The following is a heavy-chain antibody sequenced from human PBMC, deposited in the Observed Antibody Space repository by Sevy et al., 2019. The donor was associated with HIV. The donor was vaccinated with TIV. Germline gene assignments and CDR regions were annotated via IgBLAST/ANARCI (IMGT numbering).Heavy chain of an antibody. CDR2: IYSGGST. Sequence: GGSLRLSCAASGFTVSSTYMSWVRQAPGKGLEWVSVIYSGGSTSYADSVKGRLTISRDNSKNTLYFQMNSLRVEDTAVYYCARNLGHLTGVWGQGTTVTVSS. CDR1: GFTVSSTY. D-gene: IGHD3-16*01. V-gene: IGHV3-53*01. CDR3: ARNLGHLTGV. J-gene: IGHJ6*02.